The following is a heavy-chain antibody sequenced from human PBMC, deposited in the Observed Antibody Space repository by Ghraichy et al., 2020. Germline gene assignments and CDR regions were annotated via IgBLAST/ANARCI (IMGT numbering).Heavy chain of an antibody. J-gene: IGHJ6*02. D-gene: IGHD3-3*01. V-gene: IGHV3-48*03. CDR1: GFTFSSYD. Sequence: GGSLRLSCAASGFTFSSYDMNWVRQAPGKGLEWVSYISSSGSTIYYADSVKGRFTLSSDNAKNSLYLQMNSLRAEDTAVYYCARDDYDFWSGYGMDVWGQEKTVTVS. CDR2: ISSSGSTI. CDR3: ARDDYDFWSGYGMDV.